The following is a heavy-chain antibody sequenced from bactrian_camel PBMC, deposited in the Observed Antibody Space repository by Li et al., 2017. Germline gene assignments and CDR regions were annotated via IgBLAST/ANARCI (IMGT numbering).Heavy chain of an antibody. CDR3: AAMPLLKCPGLGPAAYDH. D-gene: IGHD5*01. Sequence: VQLVESGGGSVQAGGSLKLSCVASGYTLPMNMGWFRRLPGQEREGVAAIAGDGRTNYADSVKGRFTISKNEAEYTVYLQMTGLKPGDTAMYYCAAMPLLKCPGLGPAAYDHWGQGTQVTVS. J-gene: IGHJ4*01. CDR2: IAGDGRT. V-gene: IGHV3S53*01. CDR1: GYTLPMN.